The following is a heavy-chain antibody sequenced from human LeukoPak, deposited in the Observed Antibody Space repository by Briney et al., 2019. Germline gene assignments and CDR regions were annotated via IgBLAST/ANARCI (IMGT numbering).Heavy chain of an antibody. D-gene: IGHD4-23*01. J-gene: IGHJ4*02. V-gene: IGHV1-2*02. Sequence: ASVKVSCKASGYIFTDYYVHWVRQAPGQGLEWMGWINPKSGGTIYAQKLQGRVTMTRDTSITTAYMELSRLTSDDTAIYYCAREAVDSNSFDYWGQETLGTVSS. CDR3: AREAVDSNSFDY. CDR2: INPKSGGT. CDR1: GYIFTDYY.